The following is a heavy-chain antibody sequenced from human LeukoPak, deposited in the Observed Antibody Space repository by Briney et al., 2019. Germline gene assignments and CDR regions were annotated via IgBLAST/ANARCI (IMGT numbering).Heavy chain of an antibody. CDR2: INHSGWT. J-gene: IGHJ3*02. D-gene: IGHD2-8*02. V-gene: IGHV4-34*01. CDR3: ARSLLWPTGASES. Sequence: SETLSLTCAVYGGFFGGYYWTWIRQSPGKGLEWIGEINHSGWTNYNPSLESRVTISLDASRTQFSLKMNSLTAADTAVYFCARSLLWPTGASESWGQGTTVTVSS. CDR1: GGFFGGYY.